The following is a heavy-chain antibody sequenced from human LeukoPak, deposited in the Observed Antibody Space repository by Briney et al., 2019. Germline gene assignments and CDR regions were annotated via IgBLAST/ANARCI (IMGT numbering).Heavy chain of an antibody. CDR2: INPNSGGT. CDR1: GYTFTGYY. V-gene: IGHV1-2*04. D-gene: IGHD3-22*01. Sequence: ASVKVSCKASGYTFTGYYMHWVRQAPGQGLEWMGWINPNSGGTNYAQKFQGWVTMTRDTSISTAYMELSRLRSEDTAVYYCASPIGNYYDSSGYPPFDYWGQGTLVTVSS. J-gene: IGHJ4*02. CDR3: ASPIGNYYDSSGYPPFDY.